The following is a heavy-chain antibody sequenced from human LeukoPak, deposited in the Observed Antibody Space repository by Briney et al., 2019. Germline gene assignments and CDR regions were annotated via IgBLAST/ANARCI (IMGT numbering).Heavy chain of an antibody. CDR3: ARGCSGGSCGVWFDP. CDR2: IYYSGST. V-gene: IGHV4-31*03. CDR1: GGSISSGGYY. D-gene: IGHD2-15*01. Sequence: SGPTLVKPSQTLSLTCTVSGGSISSGGYYWSWIRQHPGKGLEWIGYIYYSGSTYYNPSLKSRVTISVDTSKNQFSLKLSSVTAADTAVYYCARGCSGGSCGVWFDPWGQGTLVTVSS. J-gene: IGHJ5*02.